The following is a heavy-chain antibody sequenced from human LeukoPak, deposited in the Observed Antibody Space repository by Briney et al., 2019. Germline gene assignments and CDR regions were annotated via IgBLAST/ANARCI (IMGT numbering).Heavy chain of an antibody. D-gene: IGHD2-15*01. CDR2: IYSGGDT. Sequence: GGSLRLSCAASGFTVSNNYMSWVRQAPGKGLEWVSVIYSGGDTYYADSVKGRSTISRDNSKNTLYLQMNSLRAEDTAVYYCARGGGAVVAATFDYWGQGTLVTVSS. CDR1: GFTVSNNY. V-gene: IGHV3-53*01. CDR3: ARGGGAVVAATFDY. J-gene: IGHJ4*02.